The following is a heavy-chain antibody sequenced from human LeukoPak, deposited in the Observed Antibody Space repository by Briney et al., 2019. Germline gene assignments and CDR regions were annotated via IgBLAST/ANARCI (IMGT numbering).Heavy chain of an antibody. D-gene: IGHD3-16*02. CDR1: GYTFTDYA. V-gene: IGHV7-4-1*02. J-gene: IGHJ5*02. CDR2: IHPNTGNP. CDR3: ARAYQSLGGLSLPDH. Sequence: ASVKVSCKASGYTFTDYAMNWVRQAPGQGLEWMGWIHPNTGNPTYAQGFTGRFVFSLDTSVGTTYLQISSLKAEDTAVYYCARAYQSLGGLSLPDHWGQGTLVTVSS.